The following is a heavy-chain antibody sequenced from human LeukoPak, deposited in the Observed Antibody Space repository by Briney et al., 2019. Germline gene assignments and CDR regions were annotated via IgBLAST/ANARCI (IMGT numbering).Heavy chain of an antibody. D-gene: IGHD2/OR15-2a*01. CDR3: ARNAGKYYRYFQH. J-gene: IGHJ1*01. V-gene: IGHV4-59*01. Sequence: SETLSLTCTVSGDSMNEYYWSWVRQTPGQGLAWIGYVYYSGSTTYNPSLKSRVNITIDTSKNQFSLTLTSVTAADTAMYYCARNAGKYYRYFQHWGQGTVVSVSS. CDR2: VYYSGST. CDR1: GDSMNEYY.